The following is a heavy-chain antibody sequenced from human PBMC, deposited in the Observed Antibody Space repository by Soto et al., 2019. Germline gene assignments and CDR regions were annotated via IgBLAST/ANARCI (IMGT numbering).Heavy chain of an antibody. V-gene: IGHV4-34*01. CDR2: INHSGST. CDR1: GGSFSGYY. CDR3: ARGVSYYDSSGYYYSDYYGMDV. D-gene: IGHD3-22*01. Sequence: SETLSLTCAVSGGSFSGYYWSWIRQPPGKGLEWIGEINHSGSTNYNPSLKSRVTISVDTSKNQFSLNLSSVTAADTAVYYCARGVSYYDSSGYYYSDYYGMDVWGQGTTVTVSS. J-gene: IGHJ6*02.